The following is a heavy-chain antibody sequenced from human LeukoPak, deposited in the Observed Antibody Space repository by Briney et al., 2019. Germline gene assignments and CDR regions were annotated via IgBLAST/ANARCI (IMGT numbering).Heavy chain of an antibody. CDR2: ISYDGSNK. CDR1: GFTFSSYG. Sequence: GGSLRLSCAASGFTFSSYGMHWVRQAPGKGLEWVAVISYDGSNKYYADSVKGRFTISRDNSKNTLYLQMNSLRAEDTAVYYCAKSPRITWWFDPWGQGTLVTVSS. CDR3: AKSPRITWWFDP. V-gene: IGHV3-30*18. D-gene: IGHD3-3*01. J-gene: IGHJ5*02.